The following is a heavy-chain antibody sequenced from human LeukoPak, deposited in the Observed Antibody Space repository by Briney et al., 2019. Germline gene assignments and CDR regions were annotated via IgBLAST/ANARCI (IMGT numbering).Heavy chain of an antibody. D-gene: IGHD5-18*01. Sequence: SETLSLTSTVSGYSISSGYYWGWIRQPPEKGLEWIGSIYHSGSTYYNPSLKSRVTISVDTSKNQFSLKLSSVTAADTAVYYCAKASGYSYPDYYFDYWGQGTLVTVSS. CDR3: AKASGYSYPDYYFDY. V-gene: IGHV4-38-2*02. CDR1: GYSISSGYY. CDR2: IYHSGST. J-gene: IGHJ4*02.